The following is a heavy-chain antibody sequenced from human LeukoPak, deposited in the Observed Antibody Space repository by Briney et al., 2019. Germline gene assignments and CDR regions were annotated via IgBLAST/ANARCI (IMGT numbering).Heavy chain of an antibody. V-gene: IGHV3-30-3*01. Sequence: PGGSLRLSCAASGFTFSSYAMHWVRQAPGKGLEWVAVISYDGSSEYYADSVKGRFIISRDNSKNTLYLQMNSLRAEDTAVYYCARDPLTYGSGRYYQAFDYWGQGTLVTVSS. CDR3: ARDPLTYGSGRYYQAFDY. CDR2: ISYDGSSE. D-gene: IGHD3-10*01. J-gene: IGHJ4*02. CDR1: GFTFSSYA.